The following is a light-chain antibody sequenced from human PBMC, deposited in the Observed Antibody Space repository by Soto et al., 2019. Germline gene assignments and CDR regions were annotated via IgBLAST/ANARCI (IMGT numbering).Light chain of an antibody. CDR1: QTVSSAY. Sequence: DTVLTQSPGTLSLYQGERATLSCRASQTVSSAYLAWSQQKPGQAPRLLIYGASSRATGIPDRFSGAGSGTEFTLTISRVAPEDYAVYYCQQYNTSPWTFGQGTRLEIK. J-gene: IGKJ5*01. CDR3: QQYNTSPWT. CDR2: GAS. V-gene: IGKV3-20*01.